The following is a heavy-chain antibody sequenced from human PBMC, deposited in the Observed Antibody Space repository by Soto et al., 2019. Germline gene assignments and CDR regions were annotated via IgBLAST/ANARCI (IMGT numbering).Heavy chain of an antibody. CDR3: ARLYYYDSIRDY. D-gene: IGHD3-22*01. CDR2: IYYSGST. J-gene: IGHJ4*02. CDR1: GGSISSSYY. Sequence: SETLSLTCTVSGGSISSSYYWGWIRQPPGKGLEWIGSIYYSGSTYYNPSLKSRVTISVDTSKNQFSLKLSSVTAADTAVYYCARLYYYDSIRDYWGQGTLVTAPQ. V-gene: IGHV4-39*01.